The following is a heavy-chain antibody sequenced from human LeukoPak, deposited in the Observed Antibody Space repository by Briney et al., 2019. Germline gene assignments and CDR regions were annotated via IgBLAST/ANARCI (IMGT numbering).Heavy chain of an antibody. CDR3: ARAYQRLGGLSFPDQ. CDR2: MNTNTGNP. J-gene: IGHJ5*02. CDR1: GYTFTNYA. Sequence: GASVKVSCKASGYTFTNYAMNWVRQAPGQGLEWMGWMNTNTGNPTYAQGFTGRFVFSLDTSVSTTYLQISSLKAEDTAVYYCARAYQRLGGLSFPDQWGQGTLVSVSS. V-gene: IGHV7-4-1*02. D-gene: IGHD3-16*02.